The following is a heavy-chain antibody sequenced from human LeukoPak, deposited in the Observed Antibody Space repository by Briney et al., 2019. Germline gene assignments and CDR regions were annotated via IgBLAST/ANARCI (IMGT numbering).Heavy chain of an antibody. J-gene: IGHJ4*02. CDR3: ARDRVSRDPFDY. CDR1: GYTFTSYY. D-gene: IGHD2-2*01. CDR2: INPSGGST. V-gene: IGHV1-46*01. Sequence: ASVRVSCKASGYTFTSYYMHWVRQAPGQGLEWMGIINPSGGSTSYAQKFQGRVTMTRDTSTSTVYMELSSLRSEDTAVYYCARDRVSRDPFDYWGQGTLVTVSS.